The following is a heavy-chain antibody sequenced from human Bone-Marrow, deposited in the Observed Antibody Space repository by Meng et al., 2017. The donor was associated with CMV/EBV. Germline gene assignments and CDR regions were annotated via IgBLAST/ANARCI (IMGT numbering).Heavy chain of an antibody. Sequence: LYCGGSGFSFRDFAMHWVRQAPGKGRECGSTITGSGNSTFYADSVKGRFTISRDNSKNTVHLQMNSLRAEDTAVFFCAKRIGSALDYRGQGTLVTVSS. J-gene: IGHJ4*02. CDR2: ITGSGNST. CDR3: AKRIGSALDY. V-gene: IGHV3-23*01. CDR1: GFSFRDFA.